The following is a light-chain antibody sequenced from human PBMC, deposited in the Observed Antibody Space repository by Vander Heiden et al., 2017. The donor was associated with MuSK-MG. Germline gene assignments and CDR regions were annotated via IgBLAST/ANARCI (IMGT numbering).Light chain of an antibody. CDR1: QSVSSSF. Sequence: EIVLTQSPGTLSLSPGERATLSCRASQSVSSSFLAWYQQKPGQAPRLLIYGASSRATGIPDRFSGSGSGTDFTLTISRLEPEDFAVYYCQQDVSSPITFGQGTQMEIK. J-gene: IGKJ5*01. V-gene: IGKV3-20*01. CDR2: GAS. CDR3: QQDVSSPIT.